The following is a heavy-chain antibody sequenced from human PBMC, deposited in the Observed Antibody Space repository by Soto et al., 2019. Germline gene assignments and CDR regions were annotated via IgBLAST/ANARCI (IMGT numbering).Heavy chain of an antibody. D-gene: IGHD5-18*01. Sequence: QVQLVESGGGVVHPGRSLRLSCAASGFTFSSYGMHWVRQAPGKGLEWVAVIWYDGSNKYYADSVKGRFTISRDNSKNTLYLQMNSLRAEDTAVYYCARVRSATAMGAPFDYWGQGTLVTVSS. CDR1: GFTFSSYG. V-gene: IGHV3-33*01. CDR2: IWYDGSNK. CDR3: ARVRSATAMGAPFDY. J-gene: IGHJ4*02.